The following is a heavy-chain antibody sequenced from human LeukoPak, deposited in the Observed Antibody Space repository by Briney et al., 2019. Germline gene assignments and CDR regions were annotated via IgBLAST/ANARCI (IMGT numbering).Heavy chain of an antibody. CDR2: ISGAETIK. CDR3: AKHQQYSSDWFDP. V-gene: IGHV3-23*01. J-gene: IGHJ5*02. CDR1: GFTFSSSA. D-gene: IGHD5-18*01. Sequence: PGGSLRLSCSASGFTFSSSAMSWVRQAPGKGLEWVSAISGAETIKYYADSVKGRFTISRDNSKNTLYLRMNSLRAEDTAVYYCAKHQQYSSDWFDPWGQGTLVTVSS.